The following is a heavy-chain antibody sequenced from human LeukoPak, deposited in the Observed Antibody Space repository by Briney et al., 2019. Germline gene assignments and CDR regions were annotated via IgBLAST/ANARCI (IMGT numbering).Heavy chain of an antibody. D-gene: IGHD1-1*01. V-gene: IGHV4-34*01. CDR1: GGSFSGYY. Sequence: SETLSLTCAVYGGSFSGYYWSWIRQPPGKGLEWIGEINHSGSTNHNPSLKSRVTISVDTSKNQFSLKLSSVTAADTAVYYCARGYSYFDYWGQGTLVTVSS. CDR2: INHSGST. J-gene: IGHJ4*02. CDR3: ARGYSYFDY.